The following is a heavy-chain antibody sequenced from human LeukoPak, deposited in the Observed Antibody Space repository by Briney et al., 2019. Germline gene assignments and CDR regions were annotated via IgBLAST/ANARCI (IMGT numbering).Heavy chain of an antibody. CDR2: INHSGST. J-gene: IGHJ4*02. CDR1: GGSFSGYY. Sequence: PSETLSLTCAVYGGSFSGYYWSWIRQPPGKGLEWIGEINHSGSTNYNPSLKSRVTISVDTSKNQFSLKLSSVTAADTAVYYCARGCEMPSTVVTYFDYWGQGTLVTVSS. CDR3: ARGCEMPSTVVTYFDY. V-gene: IGHV4-34*01. D-gene: IGHD4-23*01.